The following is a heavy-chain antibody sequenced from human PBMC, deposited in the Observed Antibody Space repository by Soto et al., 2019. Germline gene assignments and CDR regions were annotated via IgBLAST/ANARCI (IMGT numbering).Heavy chain of an antibody. V-gene: IGHV3-23*01. CDR2: ISGNGANT. D-gene: IGHD6-6*01. CDR1: GFTFDDYA. J-gene: IGHJ6*02. Sequence: GSLRLSCAASGFTFDDYAMTWVRQAPGEGLEWVSTISGNGANTHYADSVKGRFSISRDNSKNTLYIQMNSLRAEDTAVYYCAKDLARKARYYYYGMDVWGQGTTVTVSS. CDR3: AKDLARKARYYYYGMDV.